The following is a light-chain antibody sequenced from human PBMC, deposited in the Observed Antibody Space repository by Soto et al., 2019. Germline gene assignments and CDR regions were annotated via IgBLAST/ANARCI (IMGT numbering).Light chain of an antibody. CDR1: SADVGGYNY. J-gene: IGLJ1*01. CDR2: EVN. Sequence: QSVLAQPSSGSGSPGQSITISCTGTSADVGGYNYVSWYQHHPGKGPKLIIYEVNNRPSGVSDRFSGSKSGNKASLTISNLEAEDESDYYCGSYTSTDTPFVFGTGTKVTV. V-gene: IGLV2-14*01. CDR3: GSYTSTDTPFV.